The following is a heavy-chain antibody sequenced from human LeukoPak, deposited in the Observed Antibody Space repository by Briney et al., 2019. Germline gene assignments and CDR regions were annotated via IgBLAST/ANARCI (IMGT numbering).Heavy chain of an antibody. Sequence: PGGSLRLSCAASGFTFPDYAMSWVRQAPGKGLEWVSVISSSGDSTYYADSVKGRFTVSRDNSKNTLYLQMSSLRAEDTAVYYCAKLTSGWVVAAFDFWGQGTLVTVSS. CDR2: ISSSGDST. J-gene: IGHJ4*02. D-gene: IGHD5-12*01. CDR1: GFTFPDYA. V-gene: IGHV3-23*01. CDR3: AKLTSGWVVAAFDF.